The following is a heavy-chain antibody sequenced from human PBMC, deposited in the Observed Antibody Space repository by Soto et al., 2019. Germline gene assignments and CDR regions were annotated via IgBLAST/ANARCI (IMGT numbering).Heavy chain of an antibody. D-gene: IGHD3-22*01. CDR1: GGSISSADYY. V-gene: IGHV4-30-4*01. CDR2: IHHNGNT. CDR3: ARSLYDGSGYSPFGY. J-gene: IGHJ4*02. Sequence: QVQLQESGPGLVKPSQTLSLTCTVSGGSISSADYYWSWIRQPPGKGLEWIGHIHHNGNTNYNPSLKNRVAISVETSKNQSSLNLTSVSDADTAPYFRARSLYDGSGYSPFGYWGQGTLVTVSS.